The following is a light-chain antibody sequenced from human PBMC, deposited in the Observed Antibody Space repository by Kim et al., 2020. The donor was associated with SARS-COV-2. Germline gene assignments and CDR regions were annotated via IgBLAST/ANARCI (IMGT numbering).Light chain of an antibody. CDR1: SSNIGSNY. CDR3: AAWDDILSGNWV. Sequence: QRVTISCSGSSSNIGSNYVYWYQQLPGTAPKLLIYRNNQRPSGVPDRFSGSKSGTSASLAISGLRSEDEADYYCAAWDDILSGNWVFGGGTQLTVL. CDR2: RNN. V-gene: IGLV1-47*01. J-gene: IGLJ3*02.